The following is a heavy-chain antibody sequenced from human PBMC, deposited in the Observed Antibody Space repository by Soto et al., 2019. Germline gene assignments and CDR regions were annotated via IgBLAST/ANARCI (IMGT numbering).Heavy chain of an antibody. CDR1: GYSFTAYG. V-gene: IGHV1-18*01. Sequence: QVQVVQSGDEVKETGASVRVSCKTSGYSFTAYGISWVRQAPGQGLEWMGWISCYNGKTKYAQKVQGRVTMTTDTSRRAAYMEERSLRSDDTAIYYCARDAPPPELRFLEWHNYDYNGMDVWGQGTTVTVSS. J-gene: IGHJ6*02. CDR2: ISCYNGKT. D-gene: IGHD3-3*01. CDR3: ARDAPPPELRFLEWHNYDYNGMDV.